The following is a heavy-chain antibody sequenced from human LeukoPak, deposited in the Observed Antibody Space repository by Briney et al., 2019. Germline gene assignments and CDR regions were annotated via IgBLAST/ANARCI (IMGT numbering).Heavy chain of an antibody. J-gene: IGHJ4*02. CDR1: GGSXSXXY. D-gene: IGHD5-12*01. Sequence: TXSXTCTXXGGSXSXXYWSWIXQPPGXGLXGIWYIYYSGSTNYNPSLKSRVTISVDTSKSQFSLNLNSVTAADTAVYYCARRDIVATISTWGQGTLVTVSS. V-gene: IGHV4-59*08. CDR2: IYYSGST. CDR3: ARRDIVATIST.